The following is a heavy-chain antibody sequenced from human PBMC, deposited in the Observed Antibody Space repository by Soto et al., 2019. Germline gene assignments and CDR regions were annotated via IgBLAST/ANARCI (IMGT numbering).Heavy chain of an antibody. J-gene: IGHJ4*02. CDR2: IYYSGST. CDR3: ARAILNYDFWSGYLLNSGDCYGVYFDY. CDR1: GGSISSYY. D-gene: IGHD3-3*01. Sequence: SETLSLTCTVSGGSISSYYWSWIRQPPGKGLEWIGYIYYSGSTNYNPSLKSRVTISVDTSKNQFSLKLSSVTAADTAVYYCARAILNYDFWSGYLLNSGDCYGVYFDYWGQGTLVTVSS. V-gene: IGHV4-59*01.